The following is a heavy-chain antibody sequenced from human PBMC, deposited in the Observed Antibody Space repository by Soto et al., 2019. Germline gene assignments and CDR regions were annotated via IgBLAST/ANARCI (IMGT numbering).Heavy chain of an antibody. V-gene: IGHV3-13*01. CDR3: ARAGIGGLTGDAFDI. CDR1: GFTFSSYD. CDR2: IGTAGDT. J-gene: IGHJ3*02. D-gene: IGHD2-15*01. Sequence: GGSLRLSCAAAGFTFSSYDMHWVRRATGKGLEWVSAIGTAGDTYYPGSVKGRFTISRENAKNSLYLQMNSLRAGDTAVYYCARAGIGGLTGDAFDIWGQGTMVTVSS.